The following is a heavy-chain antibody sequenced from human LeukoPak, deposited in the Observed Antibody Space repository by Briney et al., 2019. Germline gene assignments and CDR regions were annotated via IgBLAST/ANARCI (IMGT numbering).Heavy chain of an antibody. D-gene: IGHD3-3*01. CDR3: ARAMGFWSGYYYFDY. J-gene: IGHJ4*02. Sequence: PGGSLRLSCAASGFIFSSYSMNWVRQAPGKGLEWVSYITSSSSTIYYADSVKGRFTISRDNAKNSLYLQMNSLRAEDTAVYYCARAMGFWSGYYYFDYWGQGTLVTVSS. V-gene: IGHV3-48*01. CDR1: GFIFSSYS. CDR2: ITSSSSTI.